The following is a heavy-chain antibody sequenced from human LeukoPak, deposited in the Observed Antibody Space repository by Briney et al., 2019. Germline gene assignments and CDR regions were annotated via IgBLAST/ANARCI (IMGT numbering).Heavy chain of an antibody. CDR1: GYTFTNYG. J-gene: IGHJ1*01. CDR2: SSAYNGRT. D-gene: IGHD3-16*02. CDR3: ARGLLTFGGVIGGPQALEYFQH. V-gene: IGHV1-18*01. Sequence: ASVKVSCKASGYTFTNYGISWVRQAPGQGLEWMGWSSAYNGRTNYAQKFQGRVTMTTDTSTSTAYMELMSLTSDDTAMYYCARGLLTFGGVIGGPQALEYFQHWGQGTLVTVSS.